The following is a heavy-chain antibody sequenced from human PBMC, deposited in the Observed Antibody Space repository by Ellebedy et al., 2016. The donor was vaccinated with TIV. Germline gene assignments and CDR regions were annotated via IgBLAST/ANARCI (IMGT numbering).Heavy chain of an antibody. CDR3: ASWDFDY. D-gene: IGHD7-27*01. J-gene: IGHJ4*02. CDR1: GFTFSSYS. Sequence: GESLKISCEASGFTFSSYSMNWVRLAPGKGLEWVSYISSTGSTIYYADSVQGRFTISRDNAQDSLYLQMNSLRDEDTAVYWCASWDFDYWGQGTLVTVSS. V-gene: IGHV3-48*02. CDR2: ISSTGSTI.